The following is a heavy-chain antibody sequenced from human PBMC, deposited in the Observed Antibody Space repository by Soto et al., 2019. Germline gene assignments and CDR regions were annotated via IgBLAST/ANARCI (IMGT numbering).Heavy chain of an antibody. CDR1: GGTLSNHA. J-gene: IGHJ5*02. V-gene: IGHV1-69*12. Sequence: QVQLVLSGAEVKKPGSSVKVSCKASGGTLSNHAISWVRQARGQGLEWIGGIIPIFGTPYYAQKFQGRVTITADESTSTVYMELTSLISDDTAVYFCAREEGTAVGSNCFDPWGQGTLVTVSS. D-gene: IGHD1-1*01. CDR2: IIPIFGTP. CDR3: AREEGTAVGSNCFDP.